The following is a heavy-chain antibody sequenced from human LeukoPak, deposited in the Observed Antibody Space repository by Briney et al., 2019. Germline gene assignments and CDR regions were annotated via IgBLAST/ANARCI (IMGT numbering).Heavy chain of an antibody. V-gene: IGHV4-59*01. CDR2: IYYSGST. D-gene: IGHD5-12*01. CDR1: GGSISGYY. CDR3: SRGASGYDYHWFDP. J-gene: IGHJ5*02. Sequence: SETLSLTCTVSGGSISGYYWSWIRQPPGKGLEWIGYIYYSGSTNYNPSLKSRVTISVDTSRNQFSLKLSSVTAADTAVYYCSRGASGYDYHWFDPWGQGTLVTVSS.